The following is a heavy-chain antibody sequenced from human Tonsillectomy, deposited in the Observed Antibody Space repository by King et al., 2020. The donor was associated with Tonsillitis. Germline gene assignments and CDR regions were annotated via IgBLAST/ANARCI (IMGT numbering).Heavy chain of an antibody. CDR1: GFSLSTTGVG. V-gene: IGHV2-5*01. J-gene: IGHJ4*02. CDR3: ARRRSHFTYYHESHGYFFDN. Sequence: TLKESGPTLVKPTQTLTLTCTFSGFSLSTTGVGVGWIRQPPGKALEWLALIYWNEDKRYSPSLKNRLTITNDTSKNQVVLTMTNMDPVDTATYYCARRRSHFTYYHESHGYFFDNWGQGTLVTVSS. CDR2: IYWNEDK. D-gene: IGHD3-10*01.